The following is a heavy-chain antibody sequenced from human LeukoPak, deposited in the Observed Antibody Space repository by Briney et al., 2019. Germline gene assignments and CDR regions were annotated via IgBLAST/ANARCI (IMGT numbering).Heavy chain of an antibody. V-gene: IGHV1-2*02. D-gene: IGHD3-22*01. CDR3: ATYYSDTSARD. CDR2: INPNSGGT. CDR1: GYTFTGYY. Sequence: ASVKVSCKASGYTFTGYYMHWVRQAPGQGLEWMGWINPNSGGTNYAPKFQGRVTMTRDTSISTGYMELSGLTSDDTAVYFCATYYSDTSARDWGQGTLVTVSS. J-gene: IGHJ4*02.